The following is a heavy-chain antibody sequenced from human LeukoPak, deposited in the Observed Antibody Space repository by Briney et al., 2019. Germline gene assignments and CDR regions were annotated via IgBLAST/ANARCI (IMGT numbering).Heavy chain of an antibody. CDR1: GFTFSSYA. CDR2: ISYDGSNK. J-gene: IGHJ4*02. Sequence: GGSLRLSCAASGFTFSSYAMHWVRQAPGKGLEWVAVISYDGSNKYYADSVTGRFNISRENSKNTLYLQMNSLRAEDTAVYYCARVSFLEWSPPFDYWGQGTLVTVSS. CDR3: ARVSFLEWSPPFDY. V-gene: IGHV3-30-3*01. D-gene: IGHD3-3*01.